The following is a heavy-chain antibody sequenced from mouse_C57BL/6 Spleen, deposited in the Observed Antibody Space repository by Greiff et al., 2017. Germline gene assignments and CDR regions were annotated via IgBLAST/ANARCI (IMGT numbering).Heavy chain of an antibody. Sequence: QVTLKESGPGILQSSQTLSLTCSFSGFSLSTSGMGVSWIRQPSGKGLEWLAHIYWDDDKRYNPSLKSRLTIPKDTSRNQVFLKITSVDTADTATYYCARSYGNYEYFDVWGTGTTVTVSS. V-gene: IGHV8-12*01. CDR2: IYWDDDK. J-gene: IGHJ1*03. CDR3: ARSYGNYEYFDV. D-gene: IGHD2-1*01. CDR1: GFSLSTSGMG.